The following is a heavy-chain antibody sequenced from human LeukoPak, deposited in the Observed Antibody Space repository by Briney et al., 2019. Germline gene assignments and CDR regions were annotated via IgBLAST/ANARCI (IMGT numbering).Heavy chain of an antibody. Sequence: PGGSLRLSCAASGFTFSSYGMHWVRQAPGKGLEWVAVIWYDGSNKYYADSVKGRFTISRDNSKNTLYLQMNSLRAEDTAVYYCARDNYFESSVYYPYDAFNIWGQGTMVTVSS. CDR2: IWYDGSNK. D-gene: IGHD3-22*01. V-gene: IGHV3-33*01. J-gene: IGHJ3*02. CDR3: ARDNYFESSVYYPYDAFNI. CDR1: GFTFSSYG.